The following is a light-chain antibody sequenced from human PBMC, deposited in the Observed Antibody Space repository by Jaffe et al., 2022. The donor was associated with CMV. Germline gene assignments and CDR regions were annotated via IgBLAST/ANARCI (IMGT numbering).Light chain of an antibody. CDR2: DAS. Sequence: IVLTQSPATLSLSPGKRATLSCRASQSVSTSLAWYQQKPGQAPRLLMYDASNRATGIPARFSGSGSGTDFTLIISSLELEDFGVYYCQQRSNWPLLSFGGGTKVEI. CDR1: QSVSTS. J-gene: IGKJ4*01. CDR3: QQRSNWPLLS. V-gene: IGKV3-11*01.